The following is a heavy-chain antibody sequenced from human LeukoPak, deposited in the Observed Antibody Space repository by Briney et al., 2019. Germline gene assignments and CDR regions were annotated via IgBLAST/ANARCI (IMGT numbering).Heavy chain of an antibody. J-gene: IGHJ5*01. Sequence: ASVKVSCKASGYTFTSYHIHWVRQAPGQGPDWMGYINPRNGATNYSQKFQGRLTMTRDTSISTAYMEVSSLKSDDTAVYYCARDPRDTGGSYDSWGQGTLLTVSS. V-gene: IGHV1-2*02. D-gene: IGHD2-8*02. CDR1: GYTFTSYH. CDR3: ARDPRDTGGSYDS. CDR2: INPRNGAT.